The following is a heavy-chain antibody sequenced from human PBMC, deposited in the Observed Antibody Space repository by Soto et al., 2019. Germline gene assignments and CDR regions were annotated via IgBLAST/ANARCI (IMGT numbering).Heavy chain of an antibody. Sequence: QVQLQESGPGLVKPSQTLSLTCTVSGGSVSSGDSYWSWVRQPPGKGLEWVGFIYYSGSTYYNPSLKSRVTISVDTSKNQFSLKLTSVTAADTAVYYCARTSSSSFPLYYYYGMDVWGQGTTVTVSS. CDR2: IYYSGST. J-gene: IGHJ6*02. CDR3: ARTSSSSFPLYYYYGMDV. D-gene: IGHD6-6*01. CDR1: GGSVSSGDSY. V-gene: IGHV4-30-4*01.